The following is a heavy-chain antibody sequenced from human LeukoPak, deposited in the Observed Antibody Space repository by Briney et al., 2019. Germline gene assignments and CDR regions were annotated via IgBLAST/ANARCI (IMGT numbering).Heavy chain of an antibody. CDR3: ARSVFRYGSYYFDY. J-gene: IGHJ4*02. CDR2: ISSSGSTK. Sequence: PGGSLRLSCAASGFTFSDYYMSWVRQAPGKGLEWVSYISSSGSTKYYADSVKGRFTISRDNAKNSLYMQMNSLRADDMAVYYCARSVFRYGSYYFDYWGQGTLVTVSS. D-gene: IGHD1-14*01. V-gene: IGHV3-11*04. CDR1: GFTFSDYY.